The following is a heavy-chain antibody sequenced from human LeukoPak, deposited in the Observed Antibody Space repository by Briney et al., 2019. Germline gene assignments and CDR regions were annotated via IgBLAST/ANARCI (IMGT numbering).Heavy chain of an antibody. CDR2: IQYDDKKN. CDR3: GKEQSVSYGHAFDP. J-gene: IGHJ5*02. V-gene: IGHV3-30*02. D-gene: IGHD3-10*01. Sequence: PVGSLRLSCVASGFTYSHDGMHWVRQAPGKGLEWVAFIQYDDKKNFYADSVKGRFTISRDNSKNTLYLQMNSLRTDDTAVYYCGKEQSVSYGHAFDPWGQGTVVTVSS. CDR1: GFTYSHDG.